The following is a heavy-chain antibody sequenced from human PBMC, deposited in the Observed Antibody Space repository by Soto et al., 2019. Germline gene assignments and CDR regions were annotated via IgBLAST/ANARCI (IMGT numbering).Heavy chain of an antibody. CDR2: ISAHNGNT. CDR1: GYTFTSYG. CDR3: ARGRYGDY. J-gene: IGHJ4*02. V-gene: IGHV1-18*01. D-gene: IGHD1-1*01. Sequence: QVHLVQSGAEVKKPGASVKVSCKASGYTFTSYGITWVRQAPGQGLEWMGWISAHNGNTDYAQKLQGRVIVTRDTSTCTAYMELRSLISDDTAVDYCARGRYGDYWGQGALVTVSS.